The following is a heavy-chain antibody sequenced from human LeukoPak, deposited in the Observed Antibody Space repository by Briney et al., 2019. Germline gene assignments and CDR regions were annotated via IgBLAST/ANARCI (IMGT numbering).Heavy chain of an antibody. V-gene: IGHV1-8*02. Sequence: ASVKVSCKASGGTFSSYAISWVRQAPGQGLEWMGWVNPNSGNTGYAQKFQGRFTMTRNTSISTAYMEVSSLRSEDTAVYYCARGRQQLVRYFDYWGQGTLVTVSS. D-gene: IGHD6-6*01. CDR1: GGTFSSYA. CDR3: ARGRQQLVRYFDY. CDR2: VNPNSGNT. J-gene: IGHJ4*02.